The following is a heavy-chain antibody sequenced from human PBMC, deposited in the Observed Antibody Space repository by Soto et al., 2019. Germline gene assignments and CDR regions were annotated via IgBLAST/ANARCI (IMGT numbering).Heavy chain of an antibody. Sequence: ASVKVSCKVSGYTLTELSMHWVRQAPGKGLEWMGGFDPEDGETIYAQKFQGRVTMTEDTSTDTAYMELSSLRSEDTAVYYCATVTHHCSSTSCYAPANDFWGQGTLVTVSS. D-gene: IGHD2-2*01. CDR2: FDPEDGET. CDR3: ATVTHHCSSTSCYAPANDF. J-gene: IGHJ4*02. CDR1: GYTLTELS. V-gene: IGHV1-24*01.